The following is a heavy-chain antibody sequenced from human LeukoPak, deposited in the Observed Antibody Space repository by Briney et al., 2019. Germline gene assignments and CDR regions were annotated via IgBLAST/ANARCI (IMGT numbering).Heavy chain of an antibody. CDR1: GGSFSGYY. V-gene: IGHV4-34*01. D-gene: IGHD6-6*01. CDR3: ARGRIAARRYYGMDV. CDR2: INHSGST. J-gene: IGHJ6*02. Sequence: SETLSLTCAVYGGSFSGYYWSWIRQPPGKGLEWIGEINHSGSTNYNPSLKSRVIISVDTSKNQFSLKLSSVTAADTAVYYCARGRIAARRYYGMDVWGQGTTVTVSS.